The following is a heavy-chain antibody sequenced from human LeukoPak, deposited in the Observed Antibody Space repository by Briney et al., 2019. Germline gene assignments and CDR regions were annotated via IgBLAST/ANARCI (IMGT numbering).Heavy chain of an antibody. Sequence: SETLSLTCAVYGGSFSGYYWSWIRQPPGKGLEWIGEINHSGSTNYNLSLKSRVTISVDTSKNQFSLKLSSVTAADTAVYYCARVPRGAARRPFDPWGQGTLVTVSS. D-gene: IGHD6-6*01. CDR3: ARVPRGAARRPFDP. J-gene: IGHJ5*02. CDR1: GGSFSGYY. V-gene: IGHV4-34*01. CDR2: INHSGST.